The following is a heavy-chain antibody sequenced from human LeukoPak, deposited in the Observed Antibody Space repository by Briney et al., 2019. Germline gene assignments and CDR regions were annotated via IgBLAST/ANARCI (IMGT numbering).Heavy chain of an antibody. D-gene: IGHD2-15*01. CDR3: ARAPRVPPLGYCSGGSCYVLGY. CDR1: GYTFTNYG. J-gene: IGHJ4*02. Sequence: VASVKVSCKASGYTFTNYGIIWVRQAPGQGLEWMGWISAYNGNTNYAQKLQGRVTMTTDTSTNTAYMELRSLRSDDTAVYYCARAPRVPPLGYCSGGSCYVLGYWGQGTLVTVSS. V-gene: IGHV1-18*01. CDR2: ISAYNGNT.